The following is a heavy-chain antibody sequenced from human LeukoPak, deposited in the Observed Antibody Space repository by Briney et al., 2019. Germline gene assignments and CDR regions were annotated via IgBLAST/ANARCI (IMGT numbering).Heavy chain of an antibody. J-gene: IGHJ4*02. CDR2: IYYSGST. V-gene: IGHV4-59*01. Sequence: PSETLSLTCTVSGGSISSYYWSWIRQPPGKGLEWIGYIYYSGSTNYNPSLKSRVTISVDTSKNQFSLKLSSVTAADTAVYYCARREYGYFDYWGQGTLVTVSS. CDR3: ARREYGYFDY. CDR1: GGSISSYY. D-gene: IGHD3-10*01.